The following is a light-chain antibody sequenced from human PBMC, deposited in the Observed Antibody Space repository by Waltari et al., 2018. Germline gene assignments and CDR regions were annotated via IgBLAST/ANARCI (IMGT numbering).Light chain of an antibody. CDR1: RSYLGRNY. J-gene: IGLJ3*02. CDR2: RSN. CDR3: AAWDDSLSGRV. Sequence: QSVLTQPPSASGTPGQRVTISCSGSRSYLGRNYVYWYHQLPGPAPKLLIYRSNQRPSGVPDRFSGTKSGTSASLAISGLRSEDEADYYCAAWDDSLSGRVFGGGTKVTVL. V-gene: IGLV1-47*01.